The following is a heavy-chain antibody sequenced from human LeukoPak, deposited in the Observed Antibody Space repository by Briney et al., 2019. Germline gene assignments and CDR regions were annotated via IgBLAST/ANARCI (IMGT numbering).Heavy chain of an antibody. D-gene: IGHD3-22*01. CDR2: IYYSGTT. CDR1: GGSITSNTNY. V-gene: IGHV4-39*07. CDR3: ARDQNYYDSSGYENWFDP. J-gene: IGHJ5*02. Sequence: SETLSLTCTVSGGSITSNTNYWGWIRQPPGKGLEWIGNIYYSGTTNYNPSLKSRVTISVDTSKNQFSLKLSSVTAADTAVYYCARDQNYYDSSGYENWFDPWGQGTLVTVSS.